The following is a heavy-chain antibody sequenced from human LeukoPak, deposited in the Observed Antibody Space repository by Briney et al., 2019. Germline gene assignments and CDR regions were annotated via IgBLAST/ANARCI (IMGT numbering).Heavy chain of an antibody. CDR2: ISYDGSNK. J-gene: IGHJ3*02. CDR1: GFTFSSYA. Sequence: GGSLRLSCTASGFTFSSYAMNWVRQAPGKGLEWVAVISYDGSNKYYADSVKGRFTISRDNSKNTLYLQMNSLRAEDTAVYYCARDRKQLWFPDAFDIWGQGTMVTVSS. V-gene: IGHV3-30*04. CDR3: ARDRKQLWFPDAFDI. D-gene: IGHD5-18*01.